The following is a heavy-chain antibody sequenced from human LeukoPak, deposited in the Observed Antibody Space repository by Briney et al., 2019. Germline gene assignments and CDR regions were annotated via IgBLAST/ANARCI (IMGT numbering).Heavy chain of an antibody. Sequence: GSLRLSCAASGFTFSSYSMNWVRQAPGKGLEWIGSIYYSGSTYYNPSLKSRVTISVDTSKNQFSLKLSSVTAADTAVYYCARRTKYYYDSSGYRSAFDIWGQGTMVTVSS. D-gene: IGHD3-22*01. CDR2: IYYSGST. V-gene: IGHV4-39*01. J-gene: IGHJ3*02. CDR3: ARRTKYYYDSSGYRSAFDI. CDR1: GFTFSSYSMN.